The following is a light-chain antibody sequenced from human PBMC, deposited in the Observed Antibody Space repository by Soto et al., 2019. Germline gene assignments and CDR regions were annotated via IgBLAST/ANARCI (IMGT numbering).Light chain of an antibody. CDR2: DAS. Sequence: EIVLTQSPATLSLSPGERATLSCRASQSVSSYLAWYQQKPGQAPRLLIYDASTWATGIPARFSGSGSGTDFTLTISSLEPEDFAVYYCQQRSNWPPKVTFGPGTKVDIK. J-gene: IGKJ3*01. V-gene: IGKV3-11*01. CDR1: QSVSSY. CDR3: QQRSNWPPKVT.